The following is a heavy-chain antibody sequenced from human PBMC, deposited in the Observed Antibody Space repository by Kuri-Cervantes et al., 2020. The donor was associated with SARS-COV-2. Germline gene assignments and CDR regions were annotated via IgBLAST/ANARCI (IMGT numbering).Heavy chain of an antibody. CDR2: IYYSGST. V-gene: IGHV4-59*01. J-gene: IGHJ4*02. CDR1: GGSISSYY. CDR3: ARVGIAVAGTFGY. Sequence: GSLRLSCTVSGGSISSYYWSWIRQPPGKGLEWIGYIYYSGSTNYNPSLKSRVTISVDTSKNQFSLKLSSVTAADTAVYCCARVGIAVAGTFGYWGQGTLVTVSS. D-gene: IGHD6-19*01.